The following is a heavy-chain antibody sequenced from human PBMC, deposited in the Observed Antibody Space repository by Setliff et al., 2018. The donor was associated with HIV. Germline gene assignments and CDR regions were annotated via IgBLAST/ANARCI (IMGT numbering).Heavy chain of an antibody. J-gene: IGHJ1*01. D-gene: IGHD3-22*01. CDR2: INPRGGIT. CDR3: ATIREYYYDSSGQEYFQY. Sequence: ASVKVSCKASGYTFTDFYIHWVRQALGQGFEWMGIINPRGGITTYSQNFQGRVTMTRDTSTSTIYMELSSLRSEDTAVYYCATIREYYYDSSGQEYFQYWGQGTLVTVSS. V-gene: IGHV1-46*01. CDR1: GYTFTDFY.